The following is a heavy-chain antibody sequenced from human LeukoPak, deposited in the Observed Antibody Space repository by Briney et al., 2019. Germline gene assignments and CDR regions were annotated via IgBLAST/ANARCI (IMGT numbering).Heavy chain of an antibody. CDR3: ASLSYYYDSRPGHYYYYYMDV. D-gene: IGHD3-22*01. Sequence: GGSLRLSCAASGFTFSSYSMNWVRQAPGKGLEWVSSISSSSSYIYYADSVKGRFTISRDNAKNSLYLQMNSLRAEDTAVYYCASLSYYYDSRPGHYYYYYMDVWGKGTTVTVSS. CDR2: ISSSSSYI. J-gene: IGHJ6*03. CDR1: GFTFSSYS. V-gene: IGHV3-21*01.